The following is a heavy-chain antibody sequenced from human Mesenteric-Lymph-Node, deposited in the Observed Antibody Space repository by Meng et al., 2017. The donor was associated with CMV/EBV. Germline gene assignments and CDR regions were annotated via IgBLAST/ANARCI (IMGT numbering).Heavy chain of an antibody. V-gene: IGHV3-48*03. D-gene: IGHD6-13*01. J-gene: IGHJ6*02. Sequence: GASLRLSCTASGFTFGTYEMNWVRQAPGKGLEWISYIGSSGYTIYYADSVKGRFTTSRDNAKNSVFLQMNGLRAEDTAVYYCTKGMAEAGLYYYYYAMDVWGQGTTVTVSS. CDR2: IGSSGYTI. CDR1: GFTFGTYE. CDR3: TKGMAEAGLYYYYYAMDV.